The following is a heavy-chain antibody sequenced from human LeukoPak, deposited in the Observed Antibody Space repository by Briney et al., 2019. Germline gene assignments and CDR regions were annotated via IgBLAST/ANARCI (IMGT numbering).Heavy chain of an antibody. CDR3: AKDISGWYGSFAFDI. CDR2: IWYDGSNK. CDR1: GFTVSSNY. Sequence: GGSLRLSCAASGFTVSSNYMSWVRQAPGKGLEWVAVIWYDGSNKYYADSVKGRFTISRDNSKNTLYLQMNSLRAEDTAVYYCAKDISGWYGSFAFDIWGQGTMVTVSS. J-gene: IGHJ3*02. D-gene: IGHD6-19*01. V-gene: IGHV3-33*06.